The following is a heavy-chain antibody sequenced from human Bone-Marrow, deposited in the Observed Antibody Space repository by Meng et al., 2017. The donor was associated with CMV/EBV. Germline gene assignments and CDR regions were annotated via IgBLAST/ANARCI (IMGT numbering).Heavy chain of an antibody. V-gene: IGHV3-74*01. J-gene: IGHJ4*02. CDR1: GFTFSSYW. Sequence: GESLKISCAASGFTFSSYWMHWVRQAPGKGLVWVSRINSDGSSTIYADSVKGRFTISRDNAKNTLYLQMNSLRTEDTAVYYCAKDLSSSGWYVSYFDSWGQGTVVTVSS. D-gene: IGHD6-19*01. CDR2: INSDGSST. CDR3: AKDLSSSGWYVSYFDS.